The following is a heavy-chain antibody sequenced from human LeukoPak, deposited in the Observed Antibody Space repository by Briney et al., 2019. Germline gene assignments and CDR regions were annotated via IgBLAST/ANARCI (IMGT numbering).Heavy chain of an antibody. CDR1: GGSFSGYY. Sequence: PSETLSLTCAVYGGSFSGYYWSWIRQPPGKGLEWVGEINHSGSTNYNPFLKSRVTISVYTSKNQFSLKLTSVTAADTAVYYCARGRRQLVRAWGYWGQGTLVTVSS. J-gene: IGHJ4*02. CDR2: INHSGST. CDR3: ARGRRQLVRAWGY. D-gene: IGHD6-13*01. V-gene: IGHV4-34*01.